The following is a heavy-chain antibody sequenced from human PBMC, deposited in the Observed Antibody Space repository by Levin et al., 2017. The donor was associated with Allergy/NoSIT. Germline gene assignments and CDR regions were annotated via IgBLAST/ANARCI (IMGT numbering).Heavy chain of an antibody. V-gene: IGHV2-5*01. D-gene: IGHD3-16*01. Sequence: QTLSLTCNLSGFSVSTSGVRVAWIRQPPGKALEWLALIYWNDEKRYSPSLKSRLTVTKDTSKNQVFLTMTNMDPVDTATYYCAHRQMIPMSGSMSFDYWGQGLRVTVSS. J-gene: IGHJ4*02. CDR3: AHRQMIPMSGSMSFDY. CDR2: IYWNDEK. CDR1: GFSVSTSGVR.